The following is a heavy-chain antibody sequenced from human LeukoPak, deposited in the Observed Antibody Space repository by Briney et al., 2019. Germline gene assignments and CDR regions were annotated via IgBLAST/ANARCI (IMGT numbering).Heavy chain of an antibody. CDR3: ATGVYCATTTCPGYQHYYYFMDV. V-gene: IGHV1-24*01. CDR1: GFTLADLS. D-gene: IGHD2-21*01. CDR2: FDRKNGDT. Sequence: ASVKVSCKVSGFTLADLSMHWVRQAPGKGLEWVGGFDRKNGDTIYAQRFRGRVTLTEDTSPGTAYMELSSLSADDTAVYYCATGVYCATTTCPGYQHYYYFMDVWGKGTTVTVSS. J-gene: IGHJ6*03.